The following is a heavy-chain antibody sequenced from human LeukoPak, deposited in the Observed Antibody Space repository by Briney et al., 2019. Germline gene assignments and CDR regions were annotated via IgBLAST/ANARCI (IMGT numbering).Heavy chain of an antibody. V-gene: IGHV4-61*02. CDR2: IYTSGST. Sequence: SETLSLTCTVSGGSISSGSYYWSWIRQPAGKGLEWIGRIYTSGSTNYNPSLKSRVTVSVDTSKNQFSLKLSSVTAADTAVYYCARDQPGTYYYDSSGYSPFDYWGQGTLVTVFS. CDR3: ARDQPGTYYYDSSGYSPFDY. J-gene: IGHJ4*02. CDR1: GGSISSGSYY. D-gene: IGHD3-22*01.